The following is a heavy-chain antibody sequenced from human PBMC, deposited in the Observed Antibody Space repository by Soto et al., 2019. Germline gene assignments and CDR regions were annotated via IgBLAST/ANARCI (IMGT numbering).Heavy chain of an antibody. CDR3: AKGGIQLWPLDY. J-gene: IGHJ4*02. D-gene: IGHD5-18*01. Sequence: GGSLRLSCAASGFTFSSYGMHWVRQAPGKGLEWVAVISYDGRNKYYADSVKGRFTISRDNSKNTLYLQMNSLRAEDTAVYYCAKGGIQLWPLDYWGQGTLVTVSS. CDR2: ISYDGRNK. V-gene: IGHV3-30*18. CDR1: GFTFSSYG.